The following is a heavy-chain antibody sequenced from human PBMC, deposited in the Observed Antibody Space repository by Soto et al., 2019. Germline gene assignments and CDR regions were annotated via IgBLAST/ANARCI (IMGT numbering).Heavy chain of an antibody. V-gene: IGHV3-53*02. CDR1: GMIVSINY. D-gene: IGHD3-10*01. Sequence: EVQLVETGGGLIQPGGSLTLSCAASGMIVSINYISWVRQAPGKGLEWVAIIYSGGGTYYAGSVKGRFTISRDSTKNTVSLQMTTLRVEDTARYYCARLAFRGKFGDLRDFDPWGQGTLVTVSS. J-gene: IGHJ5*02. CDR2: IYSGGGT. CDR3: ARLAFRGKFGDLRDFDP.